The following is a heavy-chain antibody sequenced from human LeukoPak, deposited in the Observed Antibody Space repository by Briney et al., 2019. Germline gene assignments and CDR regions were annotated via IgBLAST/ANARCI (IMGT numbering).Heavy chain of an antibody. CDR2: ISSSSSTI. CDR3: ARETLGIDY. J-gene: IGHJ4*02. V-gene: IGHV3-48*01. Sequence: GGSLRLSCATSGFTSSSSGMNWVRQAPGKGLEWVSYISSSSSTIYYADSVKGRLTISRDNAKNSLYLHMNSLRAEDTAVYYCARETLGIDYWGQGTLVTVSS. CDR1: GFTSSSSG. D-gene: IGHD7-27*01.